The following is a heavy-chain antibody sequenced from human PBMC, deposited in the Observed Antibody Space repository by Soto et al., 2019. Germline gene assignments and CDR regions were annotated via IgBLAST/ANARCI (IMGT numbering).Heavy chain of an antibody. D-gene: IGHD3-10*01. CDR2: IFHSGST. CDR1: GGSINSGDYY. Sequence: SETLSLTCTVSGGSINSGDYYWTWVRQPPGKGLEWIGNIFHSGSTYYTPSLQSRVTISLDTSKNHFSLKLSSVTPADTAAYYCARDRYYGSGTYYNFYSGMDVWGQGTTVTVSS. J-gene: IGHJ6*02. CDR3: ARDRYYGSGTYYNFYSGMDV. V-gene: IGHV4-30-4*01.